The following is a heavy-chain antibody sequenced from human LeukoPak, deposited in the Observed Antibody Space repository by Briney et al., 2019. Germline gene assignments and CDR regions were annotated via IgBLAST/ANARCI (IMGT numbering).Heavy chain of an antibody. CDR3: ARGGRPLGYFYMDV. V-gene: IGHV1-69*05. CDR2: SIPLFGTV. J-gene: IGHJ6*03. CDR1: GDSFKNYA. Sequence: SVKVSCKASGDSFKNYAFNWVRQAPGQGPERMGGSIPLFGTVKAAQKFQGRFTITTDESTSTVYMELSSLTSEDTAVYYCARGGRPLGYFYMDVWGKGTTVTVSS.